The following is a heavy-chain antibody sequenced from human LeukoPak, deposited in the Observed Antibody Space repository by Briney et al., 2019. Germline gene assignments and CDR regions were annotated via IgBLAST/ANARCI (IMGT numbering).Heavy chain of an antibody. V-gene: IGHV1-18*01. CDR2: ISAYNGNT. D-gene: IGHD6-13*01. Sequence: ASVTVSCTASGYTFTSYGISWVRQAPGQGLEWMGWISAYNGNTNYAQKLQGRVTMTTDTSTSTAYMELRSLRSDDTAVYYCAKEQQVVHYYYMDVWGKGTTVTVSS. J-gene: IGHJ6*03. CDR3: AKEQQVVHYYYMDV. CDR1: GYTFTSYG.